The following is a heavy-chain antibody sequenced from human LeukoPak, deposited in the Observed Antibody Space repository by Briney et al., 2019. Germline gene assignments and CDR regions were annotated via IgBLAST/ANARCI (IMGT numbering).Heavy chain of an antibody. CDR2: IYSDNT. V-gene: IGHV3-53*01. Sequence: GGSLRLSCTVSGFTVSSNSMSWVRQAPGKGLEWVSFIYSDNTHYSDSVKGRFTISRDNSRNILYLQMNSLRAEDTAIYYCAKPAKTDYADYWGQGTLVTVSS. CDR3: AKPAKTDYADY. D-gene: IGHD1-14*01. CDR1: GFTVSSNS. J-gene: IGHJ4*02.